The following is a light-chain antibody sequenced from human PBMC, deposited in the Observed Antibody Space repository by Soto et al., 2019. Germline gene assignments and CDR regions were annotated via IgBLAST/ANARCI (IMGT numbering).Light chain of an antibody. CDR2: DVT. V-gene: IGLV2-14*03. CDR1: SSDVGGYNY. CDR3: TSFTSGSTPYV. J-gene: IGLJ1*01. Sequence: QSALTQPASVSGSPGQSITISCAGTSSDVGGYNYVSWYQQLPGKAPQLVFYDVTHRPSGVSDRFSGSRSGNTASLTISGLQAEDEADYYCTSFTSGSTPYVLGTGTKVTVL.